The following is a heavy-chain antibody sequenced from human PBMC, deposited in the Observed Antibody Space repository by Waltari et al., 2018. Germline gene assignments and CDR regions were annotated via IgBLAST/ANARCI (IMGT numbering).Heavy chain of an antibody. Sequence: QVQLVQSGAEVKKPGSSVKVSCKASGGTFSSYAISWVRQAPGQGHEWMGGIIPILGIANYAQKFQGRVTITADKSTSTAYMELSSLRSEDTAVYYCARDRAYCGGDCYRDYYYYMDVWGKGTTVTVSS. D-gene: IGHD2-21*01. V-gene: IGHV1-69*10. CDR1: GGTFSSYA. J-gene: IGHJ6*03. CDR2: IIPILGIA. CDR3: ARDRAYCGGDCYRDYYYYMDV.